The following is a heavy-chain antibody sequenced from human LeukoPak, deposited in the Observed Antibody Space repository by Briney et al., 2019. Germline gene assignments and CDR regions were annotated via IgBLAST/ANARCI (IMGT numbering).Heavy chain of an antibody. CDR1: GGSISSSSYY. V-gene: IGHV4-39*01. Sequence: SETLSLTCTVSGGSISSSSYYWGWIRQPPGKGLEWIGSIYYSGSTYYSPSLKSRVTISVDTSKNQFSLKLSSVTAADTAVYYCARREGLLFDYWGQGTLVTVSS. J-gene: IGHJ4*02. D-gene: IGHD2-21*02. CDR2: IYYSGST. CDR3: ARREGLLFDY.